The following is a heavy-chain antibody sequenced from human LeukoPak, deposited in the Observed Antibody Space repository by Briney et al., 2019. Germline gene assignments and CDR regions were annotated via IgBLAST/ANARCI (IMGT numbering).Heavy chain of an antibody. CDR3: ARVRGSRDYYYYGMDV. Sequence: SQTPSLTCTVSGGSISSYYWSWIRQPPGKGLEWIGYIYYSGSTNYNPSLKSRVTISVDTSKNQFSLKLSSVTAADTAVYYCARVRGSRDYYYYGMDVWGQGTTVTVSS. J-gene: IGHJ6*02. CDR2: IYYSGST. V-gene: IGHV4-59*01. CDR1: GGSISSYY. D-gene: IGHD3-16*01.